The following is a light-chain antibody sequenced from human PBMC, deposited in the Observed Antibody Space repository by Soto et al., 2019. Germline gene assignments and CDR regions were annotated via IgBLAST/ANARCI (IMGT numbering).Light chain of an antibody. CDR2: GAS. CDR1: QSVSSN. CDR3: QQYNNWPRAT. Sequence: EIVMTQSPATLSVSPGERATLSCRASQSVSSNLAWYQQKPGQAPRLLIYGASTRATGIPARFSGSGSGTEFTLTISSLQSEDFAVYYCQQYNNWPRATFGQGTKVDTK. J-gene: IGKJ2*01. V-gene: IGKV3-15*01.